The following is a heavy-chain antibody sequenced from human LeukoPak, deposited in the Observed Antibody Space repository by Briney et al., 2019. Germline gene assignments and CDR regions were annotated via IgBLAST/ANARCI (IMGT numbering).Heavy chain of an antibody. CDR1: GGTFSSYA. J-gene: IGHJ5*02. Sequence: ASVKVSCKASGGTFSSYAISWVRQAPGQGLEWMGGIIPIFGTANYAQKFQGRVTITTDECTSTAYMELSSLRSEDTAVYYCARGDIVVVPAAMGGGWFDPWGQGTLVTVSS. D-gene: IGHD2-2*01. V-gene: IGHV1-69*05. CDR2: IIPIFGTA. CDR3: ARGDIVVVPAAMGGGWFDP.